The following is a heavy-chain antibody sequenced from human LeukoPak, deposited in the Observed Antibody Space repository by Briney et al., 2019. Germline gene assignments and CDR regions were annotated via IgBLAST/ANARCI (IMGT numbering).Heavy chain of an antibody. CDR3: ARALYSGSYYDPRYYYYYMDV. Sequence: GGSLRLSCAASGFTFDDYGMSWVRHAPGKGLEWVSGINWNGGSTGYADSVKGRFTISRDNAKNSLYLQMNSLRAEDTALYYCARALYSGSYYDPRYYYYYMDVWGKGTTVTVSS. CDR1: GFTFDDYG. CDR2: INWNGGST. J-gene: IGHJ6*03. D-gene: IGHD1-26*01. V-gene: IGHV3-20*04.